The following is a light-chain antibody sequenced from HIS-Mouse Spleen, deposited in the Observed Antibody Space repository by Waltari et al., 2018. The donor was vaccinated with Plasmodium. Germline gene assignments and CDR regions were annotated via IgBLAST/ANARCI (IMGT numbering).Light chain of an antibody. CDR1: QSISSY. J-gene: IGKJ4*01. CDR2: AAS. V-gene: IGKV1-39*01. CDR3: QQSYSTPGT. Sequence: DIQMTQSPSSLSASVGDRVTITCRASQSISSYLNWYQQKPGKAPKLLIYAASSLQSGVPSRFSGSGSGTDFTLTISSLQPEDFATCYCQQSYSTPGTFGGGTKVEIK.